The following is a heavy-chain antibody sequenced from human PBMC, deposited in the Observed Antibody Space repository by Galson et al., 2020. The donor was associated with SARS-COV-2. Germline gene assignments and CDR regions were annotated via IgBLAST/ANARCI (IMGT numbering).Heavy chain of an antibody. D-gene: IGHD4-17*01. Sequence: SETLSLTCAVSGTSISSGSYSWNWIRQPPGKGLERIAYISHSGSTYYNPSLKSRVTISGDRSKNQFSLRLSSVTAADTAVYYCARLHYGEYAPEAFDIWGPGTRVTVAS. CDR2: ISHSGST. V-gene: IGHV4-30-2*01. J-gene: IGHJ3*02. CDR1: GTSISSGSYS. CDR3: ARLHYGEYAPEAFDI.